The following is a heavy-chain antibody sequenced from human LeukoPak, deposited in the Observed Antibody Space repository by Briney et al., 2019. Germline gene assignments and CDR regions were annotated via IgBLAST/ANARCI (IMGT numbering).Heavy chain of an antibody. CDR1: GGSISSYY. CDR2: ISYSGST. V-gene: IGHV4-59*01. D-gene: IGHD3-16*02. Sequence: PSETLSLTSTVSGGSISSYYWSWIRQPPGKGLEWIGYISYSGSTNYNPSLKSRVTISVDTSKNQLSLKLNSVTAADTAVYYCARYIWGSYPTFEDYWGQGSLVTVSS. CDR3: ARYIWGSYPTFEDY. J-gene: IGHJ4*02.